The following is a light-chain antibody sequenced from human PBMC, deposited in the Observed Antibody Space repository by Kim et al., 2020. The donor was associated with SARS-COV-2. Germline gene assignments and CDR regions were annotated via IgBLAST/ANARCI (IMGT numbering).Light chain of an antibody. Sequence: EIVLTQSPGTLSLSPGERATLSCRASQSVSSSYLAWYQQKPGQAPILLIYGASIRATGIPDRFSGSGSGTDFTLTISRLEPEDFAVYYCQQYGSSPPVFTFGPGTEVDIK. CDR1: QSVSSSY. CDR3: QQYGSSPPVFT. CDR2: GAS. J-gene: IGKJ3*01. V-gene: IGKV3-20*01.